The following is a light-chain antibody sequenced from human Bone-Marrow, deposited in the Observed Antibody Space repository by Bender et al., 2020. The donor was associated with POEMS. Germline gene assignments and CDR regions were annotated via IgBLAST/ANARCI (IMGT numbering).Light chain of an antibody. J-gene: IGLJ2*01. Sequence: QSALTQPASVSGSPGQSITISCTGTSSDVGRFNLVSWYRHHPGKAPKLIIYEVSQWPSGVSNRFSGSKSGNTASLTISGLQAEDEADYYCSSYTSTTVVFGGGTKLTVL. V-gene: IGLV2-14*02. CDR3: SSYTSTTVV. CDR1: SSDVGRFNL. CDR2: EVS.